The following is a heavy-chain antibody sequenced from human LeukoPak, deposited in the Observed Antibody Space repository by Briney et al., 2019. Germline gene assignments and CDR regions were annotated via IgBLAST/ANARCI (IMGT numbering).Heavy chain of an antibody. D-gene: IGHD3-22*01. CDR1: GGSISSSSDY. CDR3: GRPNPDSSGYYGSFDP. V-gene: IGHV4-39*01. Sequence: SETLSLTCSVSGGSISSSSDYWGWVRQPPGKGLEWIGSIYHSETTYYNPSLKSRVIISVDTSKNQFSLKLNSVTAADTAVYYCGRPNPDSSGYYGSFDPWGQGILVTVSS. J-gene: IGHJ5*02. CDR2: IYHSETT.